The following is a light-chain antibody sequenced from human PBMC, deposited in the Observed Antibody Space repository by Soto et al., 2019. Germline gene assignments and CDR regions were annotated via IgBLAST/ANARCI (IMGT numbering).Light chain of an antibody. CDR1: QSVSSN. CDR2: GAS. Sequence: EIVMTQSPATQSVSPGERATLSCRASQSVSSNLAWYQQKPGQAPRLLIYGASTRATGIPARFSGSGSGTEFTLTISSLQSEDFAFYYCQQYNNWPWTFGQGTKVEIK. V-gene: IGKV3-15*01. CDR3: QQYNNWPWT. J-gene: IGKJ1*01.